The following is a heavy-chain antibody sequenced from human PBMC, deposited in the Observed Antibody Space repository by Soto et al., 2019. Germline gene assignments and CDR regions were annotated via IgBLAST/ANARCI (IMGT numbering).Heavy chain of an antibody. J-gene: IGHJ2*01. V-gene: IGHV1-69*01. CDR3: ASFVPPFTYSSGWNGWYFDL. CDR2: IIPIFGTA. D-gene: IGHD6-19*01. Sequence: QVQLVQSGAEVKKPGSSVKVSCKASGGTFSSYAISWVRQAPGQGLEWMGGIIPIFGTANYAQKFQGRVTITADESTSTAYMELSSLRSEDTAVYYCASFVPPFTYSSGWNGWYFDLWGRGTLVTVSS. CDR1: GGTFSSYA.